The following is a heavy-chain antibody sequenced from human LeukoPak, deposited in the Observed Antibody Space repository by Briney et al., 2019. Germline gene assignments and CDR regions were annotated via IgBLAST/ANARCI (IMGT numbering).Heavy chain of an antibody. D-gene: IGHD1-1*01. CDR1: GFTFSSYA. CDR2: ISYDGSNK. CDR3: ARDPLGTRPGFDY. Sequence: PGGSLRLSCAASGFTFSSYAMHWVRQAPGKGLEWVAVISYDGSNKYYADSVKDRFTISRDNSKNTLYLQMNSLRAEDTAVYYCARDPLGTRPGFDYWGQGTLVTVSS. J-gene: IGHJ4*02. V-gene: IGHV3-30*04.